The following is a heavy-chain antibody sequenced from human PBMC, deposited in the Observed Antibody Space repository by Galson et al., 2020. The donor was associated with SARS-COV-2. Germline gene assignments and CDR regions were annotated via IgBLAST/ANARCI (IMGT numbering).Heavy chain of an antibody. D-gene: IGHD3-22*01. V-gene: IGHV3-33*01. Sequence: GESLKISCAASGFTFSSYGMHWVRQAPGKGLEWVAVIWYDGSNKYYADSEKGRFTISRDNSKNTLYLQMNSLRAEDTAVYYCAREWPSSGGYDYYDSSGYELSWAFDIWGQGTMVTVSS. CDR1: GFTFSSYG. CDR2: IWYDGSNK. J-gene: IGHJ3*02. CDR3: AREWPSSGGYDYYDSSGYELSWAFDI.